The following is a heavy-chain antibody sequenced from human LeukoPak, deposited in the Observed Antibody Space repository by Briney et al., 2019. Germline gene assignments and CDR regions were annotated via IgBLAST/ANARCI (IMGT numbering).Heavy chain of an antibody. Sequence: GSLRLSCAASGFTFSSYSMNWVRQAPGKGLEWVSSISSSSSYIYYADSVKGRFTISRDNAKNSLYLQMNSLRAEDTAVYYCARDKLGGYDYGLFDYWGQGTLVTVSS. CDR3: ARDKLGGYDYGLFDY. CDR2: ISSSSSYI. V-gene: IGHV3-21*01. J-gene: IGHJ4*02. D-gene: IGHD5-12*01. CDR1: GFTFSSYS.